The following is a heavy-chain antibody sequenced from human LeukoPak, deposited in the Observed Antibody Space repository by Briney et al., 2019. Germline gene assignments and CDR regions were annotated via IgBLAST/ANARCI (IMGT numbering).Heavy chain of an antibody. Sequence: GGSLRLSCAVSGFAFGSEAMSWVRQSPARGLEWVASISPGGGTTYYADYVKGRFTISRDNSKNSLFVQMNSLRAEDTAVYFCAKDSVVYYDNSGGAFDHWGPGTLVAASP. J-gene: IGHJ4*02. V-gene: IGHV3-23*01. CDR2: ISPGGGTT. CDR3: AKDSVVYYDNSGGAFDH. CDR1: GFAFGSEA. D-gene: IGHD3-22*01.